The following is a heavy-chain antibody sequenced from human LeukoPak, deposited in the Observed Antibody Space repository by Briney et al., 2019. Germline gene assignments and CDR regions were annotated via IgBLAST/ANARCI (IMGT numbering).Heavy chain of an antibody. Sequence: GGSLRLSCASSGFTFSTYAMSWVRQAPGKGLEWVSTISGSGSSTWYADSVKGRFTISRDNSKHTLYLQMNSLRAENTAVYYCAKANRYNYGYYFDYWGQGTLVTVSS. V-gene: IGHV3-23*01. CDR2: ISGSGSST. D-gene: IGHD5-18*01. CDR3: AKANRYNYGYYFDY. J-gene: IGHJ4*02. CDR1: GFTFSTYA.